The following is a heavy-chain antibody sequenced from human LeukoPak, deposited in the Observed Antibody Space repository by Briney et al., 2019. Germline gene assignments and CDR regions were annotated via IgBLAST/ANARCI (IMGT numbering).Heavy chain of an antibody. D-gene: IGHD3-16*01. CDR1: GLTVSRNY. CDR2: IYSGGST. Sequence: GGSLRLSCGPSGLTVSRNYTSCVRHAPQEGLEWGSVIYSGGSTNYADPVKGRFTISRDNSKNTLYLQMSSLRVEDTAVYYCARDIRGRNSPLFDYWGQGTLVTVSS. J-gene: IGHJ4*02. CDR3: ARDIRGRNSPLFDY. V-gene: IGHV3-66*01.